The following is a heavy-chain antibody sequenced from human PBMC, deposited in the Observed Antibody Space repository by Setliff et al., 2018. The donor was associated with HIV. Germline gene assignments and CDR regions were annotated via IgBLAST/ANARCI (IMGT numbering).Heavy chain of an antibody. CDR1: GGSISNSRYY. D-gene: IGHD2-21*02. CDR3: ARGEACGGGCHYAFEL. V-gene: IGHV4-39*01. J-gene: IGHJ3*01. CDR2: IYYSGST. Sequence: ASETLSLTCTVSGGSISNSRYYWSWIRQPPGKGLEWIGSIYYSGSTYYNPSLKSRVTISVDTSKNQFSLKLSSVTAADAAVYYCARGEACGGGCHYAFELWGRGTMVTVS.